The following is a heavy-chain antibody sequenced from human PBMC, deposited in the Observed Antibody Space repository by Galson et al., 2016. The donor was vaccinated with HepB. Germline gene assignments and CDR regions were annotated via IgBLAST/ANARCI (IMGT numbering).Heavy chain of an antibody. CDR3: APLGYCNDGGCHSAKD. D-gene: IGHD2-15*01. J-gene: IGHJ4*02. CDR2: VYYTGTT. Sequence: SETLSLTCIVSGGSISISNYYWYWIRQPPGKGLEWIGSVYYTGTTAYIPSLKSRVSISVDTSKNQFSLHLTSVTAADTAVYYCAPLGYCNDGGCHSAKDWGQGILVTVSS. CDR1: GGSISISNYY. V-gene: IGHV4-39*01.